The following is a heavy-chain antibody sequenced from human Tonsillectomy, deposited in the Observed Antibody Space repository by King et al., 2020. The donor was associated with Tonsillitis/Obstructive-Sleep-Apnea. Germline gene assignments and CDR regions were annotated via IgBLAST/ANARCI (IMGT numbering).Heavy chain of an antibody. J-gene: IGHJ6*02. CDR3: AREAVYIVAIPRGDSYYGMDV. D-gene: IGHD5-12*01. CDR2: IYYSGST. Sequence: QLQESGPGLVKPSQTLSLTCTVSGGSISSGGYYWSWIRQHPGKGLEWIGYIYYSGSTYYNPSLKSRVTISVDTSKNQFSLKLSSVTAADTAVYYCAREAVYIVAIPRGDSYYGMDVWGQGTTVTVSS. CDR1: GGSISSGGYY. V-gene: IGHV4-31*03.